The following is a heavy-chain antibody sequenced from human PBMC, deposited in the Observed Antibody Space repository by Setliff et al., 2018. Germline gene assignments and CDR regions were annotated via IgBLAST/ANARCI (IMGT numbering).Heavy chain of an antibody. V-gene: IGHV3-74*01. CDR1: GFTFSSYW. J-gene: IGHJ4*02. Sequence: GGSLRLSCVASGFTFSSYWMHWVRQAPGRGLVWVSRINNDGSSTTYEDSVKGRFTISRDNAKNTLYLQMNSLRAEDTAVYYCARAHSSTLSVHDYWGQGTLVTVSS. CDR2: INNDGSST. CDR3: ARAHSSTLSVHDY. D-gene: IGHD2-2*01.